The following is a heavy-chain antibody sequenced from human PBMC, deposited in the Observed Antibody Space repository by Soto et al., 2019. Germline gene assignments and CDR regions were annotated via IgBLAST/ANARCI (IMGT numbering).Heavy chain of an antibody. J-gene: IGHJ6*03. CDR2: ISGSGGST. CDR1: GFTFSSYA. CDR3: AKGGADYGPYYYYYYMDV. D-gene: IGHD4-17*01. Sequence: GGSLRLSCAASGFTFSSYAMSWVRQAPGKGLEWVSAISGSGGSTYYADSVKGRFAISRDNSKNTLYLQMNSLRAEDTAVYYCAKGGADYGPYYYYYYMDVWGKGTTVTVSS. V-gene: IGHV3-23*01.